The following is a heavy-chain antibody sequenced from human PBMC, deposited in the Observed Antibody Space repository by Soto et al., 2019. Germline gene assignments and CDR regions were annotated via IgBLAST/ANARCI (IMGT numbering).Heavy chain of an antibody. CDR2: IYYSGST. CDR1: GGSVSSGSYY. J-gene: IGHJ5*02. V-gene: IGHV4-61*01. CDR3: ARVITMVRGVPIFNWFDP. D-gene: IGHD3-10*01. Sequence: LSLTCTVSGGSVSSGSYYWSWILQPPGKGLEWIGYIYYSGSTNYNPSLKSRVTISVDTSKNQFSLKLSSVTAADTAVYYCARVITMVRGVPIFNWFDPWGQGTLVTVSS.